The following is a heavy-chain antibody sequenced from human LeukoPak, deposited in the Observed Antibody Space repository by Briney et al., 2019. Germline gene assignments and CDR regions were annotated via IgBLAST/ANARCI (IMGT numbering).Heavy chain of an antibody. J-gene: IGHJ4*02. CDR2: IYHSGST. CDR3: ARAVAGARITIFGVATPQAQLDY. Sequence: SETLSLTCAVSGGSISSGGYSWSWIRQPPGKGLEWIGYIYHSGSTNYNPSLKSRVTISVDTSKNQFSLKLSSVTAADTAVYYCARAVAGARITIFGVATPQAQLDYWGQGTLVTVSS. V-gene: IGHV4-30-2*01. CDR1: GGSISSGGYS. D-gene: IGHD3-3*01.